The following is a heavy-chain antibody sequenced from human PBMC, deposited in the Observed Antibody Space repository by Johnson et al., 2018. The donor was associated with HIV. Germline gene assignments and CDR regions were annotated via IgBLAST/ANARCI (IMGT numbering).Heavy chain of an antibody. V-gene: IGHV3-53*01. CDR2: IYSGGTT. CDR3: ARSKGSSWYGSAFVI. D-gene: IGHD6-13*01. Sequence: VESGGGLIQPGGSLRLSCVASGFTVGSNYMSWVRQAPGKGLEWVSVIYSGGTTYYADSVKGRFTISRDNSKNTLYLQMNTLRAEDTAVYYCARSKGSSWYGSAFVIWGQGTMVTVSS. CDR1: GFTVGSNY. J-gene: IGHJ3*02.